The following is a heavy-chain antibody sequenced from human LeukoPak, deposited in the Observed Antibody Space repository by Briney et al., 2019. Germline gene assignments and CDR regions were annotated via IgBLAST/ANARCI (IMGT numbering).Heavy chain of an antibody. D-gene: IGHD6-19*01. CDR3: ARQMVAGTGVDY. CDR2: ISSSSSYI. J-gene: IGHJ4*02. V-gene: IGHV3-21*01. CDR1: GFPFSSYR. Sequence: GGALKLSFAASGFPFSSYRMNWVRPAPGKGLGWVSSISSSSSYIYYADSVKGRFTISRDNAKNSLYLQMNSLRAEDTAVYYCARQMVAGTGVDYWGQGTLVTVSS.